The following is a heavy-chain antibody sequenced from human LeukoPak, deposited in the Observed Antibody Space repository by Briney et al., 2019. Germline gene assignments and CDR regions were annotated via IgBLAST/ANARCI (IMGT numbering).Heavy chain of an antibody. CDR2: IYDSGST. CDR3: TRVCETGPSCGYSVYFCY. J-gene: IGHJ4*02. CDR1: GGSISSSSYY. D-gene: IGHD3-22*01. Sequence: PSETLSLTCTVSGGSISSSSYYWGWIRQPPGKGLEWTGSIYDSGSTYYNPSLKSRVTISEDTTKHQFSLKLSSVTAADTAVYYCTRVCETGPSCGYSVYFCYWGQGAMVTFSS. V-gene: IGHV4-39*07.